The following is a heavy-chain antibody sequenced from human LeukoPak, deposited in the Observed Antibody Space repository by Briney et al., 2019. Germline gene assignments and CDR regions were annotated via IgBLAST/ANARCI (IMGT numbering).Heavy chain of an antibody. V-gene: IGHV3-23*01. J-gene: IGHJ2*01. CDR3: AKALGSSGYWPGGYFDL. Sequence: GGSLRLSCAASGFTFSSYAMSWVRQAPGKGLEWVSAISGSGGSTYYADSVKGRFTISRDNSKNTLYLQMNSLRAEDTAVYYCAKALGSSGYWPGGYFDLWGRGTLVTVSS. D-gene: IGHD3-22*01. CDR2: ISGSGGST. CDR1: GFTFSSYA.